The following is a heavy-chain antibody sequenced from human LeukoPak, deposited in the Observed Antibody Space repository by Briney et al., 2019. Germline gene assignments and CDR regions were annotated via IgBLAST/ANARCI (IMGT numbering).Heavy chain of an antibody. CDR3: AKGHRYRSNWYVPDQ. J-gene: IGHJ4*02. D-gene: IGHD6-13*01. Sequence: PGGSLRLSCAASGFTFSSYPMSWVRQAPGKGLEWVSAISGSGGSTYYADSVRGRFIISRDNSKNTLYLQMNSLRAEDTALYYCAKGHRYRSNWYVPDQWGQGTLVTVSS. CDR1: GFTFSSYP. V-gene: IGHV3-23*01. CDR2: ISGSGGST.